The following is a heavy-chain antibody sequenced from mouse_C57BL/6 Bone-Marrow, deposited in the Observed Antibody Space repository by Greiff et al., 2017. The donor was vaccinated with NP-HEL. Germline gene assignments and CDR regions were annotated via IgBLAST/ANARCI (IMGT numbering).Heavy chain of an antibody. V-gene: IGHV5-12*01. J-gene: IGHJ4*01. Sequence: EVKVVESGGGLVQPGGSLKLSCAASGFTFSDYYMYWVRQTPEKRLEWVAYISNGGGSTYYLDTVKGRFTISRDNAKNTLYLQMSRLKSEDTAMYYCARHGANAMDYWGQGTSVTVSS. CDR1: GFTFSDYY. CDR3: ARHGANAMDY. CDR2: ISNGGGST.